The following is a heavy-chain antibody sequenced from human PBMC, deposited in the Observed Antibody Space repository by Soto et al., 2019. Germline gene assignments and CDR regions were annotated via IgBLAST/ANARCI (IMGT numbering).Heavy chain of an antibody. V-gene: IGHV3-23*01. D-gene: IGHD4-4*01. CDR1: GFSFSSYA. J-gene: IGHJ4*02. CDR3: AKGSIEYSASVDN. CDR2: ISARGGNL. Sequence: EVQLLESGGGLVQPGGSLRLSCAASGFSFSSYAMVWVRQAPGKGLEWVSVISARGGNLYFADSVKGRFTMSRDNSKNELSLEMNSLRAEDTAIYFCAKGSIEYSASVDNWGQGTLVLVSS.